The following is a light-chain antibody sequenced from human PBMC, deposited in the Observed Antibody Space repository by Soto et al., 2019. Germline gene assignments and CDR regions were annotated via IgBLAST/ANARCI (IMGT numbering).Light chain of an antibody. Sequence: EIVLTQSPGTVSLSPGERATLSCKASERVSRTFLAWYQQKPGQAPRLLIYGASSRAPGIPDRFSASGSGTDFTLTIRGLEPEDFAVYYCQQHGSSPRTFGGGTKVEI. J-gene: IGKJ4*01. CDR3: QQHGSSPRT. V-gene: IGKV3-20*01. CDR1: ERVSRTF. CDR2: GAS.